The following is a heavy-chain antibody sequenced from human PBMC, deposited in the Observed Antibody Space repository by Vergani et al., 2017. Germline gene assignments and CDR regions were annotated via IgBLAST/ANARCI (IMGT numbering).Heavy chain of an antibody. V-gene: IGHV3-30*02. CDR3: AKXGRENSDYGYFDY. D-gene: IGHD4-17*01. Sequence: MQLVESGGGVVQPGGSLRLYCATSGFSFNTYGAHWVRQAPGKGLEWVAFIGYDGRIKYNVDSVKGRFTISRDTSKKTLSLQMRSLRADDTAVYYCAKXGRENSDYGYFDYWGQGTLVTVSS. J-gene: IGHJ4*02. CDR2: IGYDGRIK. CDR1: GFSFNTYG.